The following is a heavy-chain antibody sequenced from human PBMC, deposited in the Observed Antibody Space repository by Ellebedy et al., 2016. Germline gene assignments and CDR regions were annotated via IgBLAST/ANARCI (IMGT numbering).Heavy chain of an antibody. D-gene: IGHD6-13*01. CDR2: INHSGST. CDR3: AREAAAGNFADY. Sequence: SETLSLXXAVYGGSFSGYYWSWIRQPPGKGLEWIGEINHSGSTNYNPSLKSRVTISVDTSKNQFSLKLSSVTAADTAVYYCAREAAAGNFADYWGQGTLVTVSS. J-gene: IGHJ4*02. V-gene: IGHV4-34*01. CDR1: GGSFSGYY.